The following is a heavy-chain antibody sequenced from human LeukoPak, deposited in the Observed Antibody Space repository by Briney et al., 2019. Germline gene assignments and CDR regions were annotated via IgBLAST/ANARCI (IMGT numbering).Heavy chain of an antibody. V-gene: IGHV4-34*01. CDR1: GGSFSGYY. CDR2: INHSGST. D-gene: IGHD3-22*01. CDR3: ASRAKYDSSGYYSPLNY. Sequence: SETLSLTCAVYGGSFSGYYWSWIRQPPGKGLEWIGEINHSGSTNYNPSLKSRVTISVDTSKNQFPLKLSSVTAADTAVYYCASRAKYDSSGYYSPLNYWGQGTLVTVSS. J-gene: IGHJ4*02.